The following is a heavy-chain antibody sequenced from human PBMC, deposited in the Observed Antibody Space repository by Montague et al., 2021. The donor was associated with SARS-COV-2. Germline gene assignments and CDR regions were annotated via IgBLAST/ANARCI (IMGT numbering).Heavy chain of an antibody. J-gene: IGHJ6*02. Sequence: SLRLSCAASGFTFRSYWMHWVRQAPGKGLVWVSRINSDGSSTGYADSVKGRFTISRDNAKNTLYLQMNSLRAEDTAVYYCARSIGDFWRGYEDYDAAMGVWGQGTTVTVSS. CDR2: INSDGSST. V-gene: IGHV3-74*01. CDR1: GFTFRSYW. D-gene: IGHD3-3*01. CDR3: ARSIGDFWRGYEDYDAAMGV.